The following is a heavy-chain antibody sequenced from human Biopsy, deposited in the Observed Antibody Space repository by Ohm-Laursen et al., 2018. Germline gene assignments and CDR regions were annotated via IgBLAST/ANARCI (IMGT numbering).Heavy chain of an antibody. D-gene: IGHD5-24*01. CDR3: ARGGNGYNYVTPSTWFDP. CDR2: IFYSGGT. CDR1: GGSISSYY. Sequence: SDTLSLTCTVSGGSISSYYWSWIRQSPGKGLEWIGFIFYSGGTYYNPSLKSRTTISVDSSKNQFSLRLRSVTAADTAVYYCARGGNGYNYVTPSTWFDPWGRGTPVTVSS. V-gene: IGHV4-59*07. J-gene: IGHJ5*02.